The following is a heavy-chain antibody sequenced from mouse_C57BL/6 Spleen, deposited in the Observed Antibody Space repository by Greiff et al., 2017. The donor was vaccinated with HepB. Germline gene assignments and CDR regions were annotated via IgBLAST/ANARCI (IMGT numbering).Heavy chain of an antibody. J-gene: IGHJ2*01. CDR3: ARSHYYGSSSRYFDY. CDR2: IRNKANGYTT. D-gene: IGHD1-1*01. CDR1: GFTFTDYY. V-gene: IGHV7-3*01. Sequence: EVQGVESGGGLVQPGGSLSLSCAASGFTFTDYYMSWVRQPPGKALEWLGFIRNKANGYTTEYSASVKGRFTISRDNSQSILYLQLNALRAEDSATYYCARSHYYGSSSRYFDYWGQGTTLTVSS.